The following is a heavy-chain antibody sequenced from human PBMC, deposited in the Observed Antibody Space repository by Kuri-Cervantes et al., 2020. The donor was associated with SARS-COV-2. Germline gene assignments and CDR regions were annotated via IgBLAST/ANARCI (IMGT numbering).Heavy chain of an antibody. V-gene: IGHV1-2*02. D-gene: IGHD3-3*01. Sequence: ASVKVSCKASGYTFTGYYMHWVRQAPGQGLEWMGWINPNSGGTNYAQKFQGRVTMTRDTSISSAYMELSRLRSDDTAVYYCASGRGPYYTDANFDPWGQGTLVTVSS. CDR1: GYTFTGYY. CDR3: ASGRGPYYTDANFDP. J-gene: IGHJ5*02. CDR2: INPNSGGT.